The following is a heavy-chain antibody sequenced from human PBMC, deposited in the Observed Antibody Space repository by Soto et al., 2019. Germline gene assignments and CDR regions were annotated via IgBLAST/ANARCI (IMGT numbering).Heavy chain of an antibody. CDR3: ARGLTLGSSDSYYGMDV. Sequence: GASVKVCCKASGGTFSSYAISWVRQAPGQGLEWMGGIIPIFGTANYAQKFQGRVTITADESTSTAYMELSSLRSEDTAVYYCARGLTLGSSDSYYGMDVWGQGTTVTVSS. CDR1: GGTFSSYA. D-gene: IGHD6-6*01. CDR2: IIPIFGTA. V-gene: IGHV1-69*13. J-gene: IGHJ6*02.